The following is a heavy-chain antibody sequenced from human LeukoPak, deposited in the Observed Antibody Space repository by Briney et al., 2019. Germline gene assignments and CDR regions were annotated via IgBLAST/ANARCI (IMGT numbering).Heavy chain of an antibody. CDR2: ISYDGSNK. CDR3: AKMPLRFLEWPYYMDV. CDR1: GFTFSSYA. V-gene: IGHV3-30*04. J-gene: IGHJ6*03. Sequence: GGSLRLSCAASGFTFSSYAMHWVRQAPGKGLEWVAVISYDGSNKYYADSVKGRFTISRDNSKNTLYLQMNSLRAEDTAVYYCAKMPLRFLEWPYYMDVWGKGTTVTVSS. D-gene: IGHD3-3*01.